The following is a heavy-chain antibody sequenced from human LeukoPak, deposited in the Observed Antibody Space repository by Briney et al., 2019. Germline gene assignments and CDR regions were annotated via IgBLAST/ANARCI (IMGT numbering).Heavy chain of an antibody. J-gene: IGHJ4*02. D-gene: IGHD3-10*01. V-gene: IGHV3-7*01. CDR1: GFTFSSYW. CDR3: ARAYGSGSYYPDY. CDR2: IQQDGSEK. Sequence: TGGSLRLSCAASGFTFSSYWMSWVRQAPGKGLEWVANIQQDGSEKYYVDSVKGRFTISRDNAKNSLYLQMNSLRAEDTAVYYCARAYGSGSYYPDYWGQGTLVTVSS.